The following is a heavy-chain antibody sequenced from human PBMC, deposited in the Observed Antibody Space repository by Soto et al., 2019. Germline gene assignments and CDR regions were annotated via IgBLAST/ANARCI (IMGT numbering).Heavy chain of an antibody. J-gene: IGHJ5*02. D-gene: IGHD3-16*01. V-gene: IGHV4-59*01. CDR2: MYYNGDI. CDR1: GGSISNYY. Sequence: SETLSLTCNVSGGSISNYYWTWVRQSPEKGLEWIGYMYYNGDINYNPSLKSRVTISIDTSKNQFSLTLKSVTAADTAVYYCASGGNWFDPWGQGVLVTVSS. CDR3: ASGGNWFDP.